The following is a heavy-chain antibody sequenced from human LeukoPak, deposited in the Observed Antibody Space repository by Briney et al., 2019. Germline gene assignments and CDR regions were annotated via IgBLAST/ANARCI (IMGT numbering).Heavy chain of an antibody. Sequence: PGGSLRLSCAASGFTFSSYAMHWVRQAPGKGLEWVAVISYDGSNKYYADSVKGRFTISRDNSKNALYLQMNSLKTEDTAVYYCTTHVKIRTAHDYWGQGTLVTVSS. CDR2: ISYDGSNK. D-gene: IGHD5-18*01. V-gene: IGHV3-30*04. CDR1: GFTFSSYA. CDR3: TTHVKIRTAHDY. J-gene: IGHJ4*02.